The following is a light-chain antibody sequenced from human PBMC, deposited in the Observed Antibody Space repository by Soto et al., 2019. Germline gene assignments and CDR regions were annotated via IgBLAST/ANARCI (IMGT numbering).Light chain of an antibody. CDR1: SSDVGGYNY. J-gene: IGLJ2*01. V-gene: IGLV2-14*01. CDR2: DVS. Sequence: QSALTQPASVSGSPGQSITISCTGTSSDVGGYNYVSWYQQHPGKAPKLMIYDVSNRPSGVSNRFSGSKSGNTASLTIAGLQAEDEADYYCSSYTSSSTLFCGGTTLTVL. CDR3: SSYTSSSTL.